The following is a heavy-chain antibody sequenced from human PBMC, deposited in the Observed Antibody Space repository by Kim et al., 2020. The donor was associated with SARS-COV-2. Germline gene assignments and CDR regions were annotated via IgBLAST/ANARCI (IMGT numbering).Heavy chain of an antibody. CDR1: GFTVSSNY. J-gene: IGHJ6*04. D-gene: IGHD2-2*01. CDR3: ARAECGSTSCYYYYGMDV. CDR2: IYSGGST. Sequence: GGSLRLSCAASGFTVSSNYMSWVRQAPGKGLEWVSVIYSGGSTYYADSVKGRFTISRDNSKNTLYLQMNSLRAEDTAVYYCARAECGSTSCYYYYGMDVWGKGTTVTVSS. V-gene: IGHV3-53*01.